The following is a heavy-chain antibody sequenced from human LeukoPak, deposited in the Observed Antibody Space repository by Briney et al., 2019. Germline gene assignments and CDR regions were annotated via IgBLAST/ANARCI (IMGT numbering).Heavy chain of an antibody. Sequence: PGGSLRLSCAASGFTFSSYNMNWVRQAPGKGPEWVSSITSSSSYIYYADSVKGRFTISRDNSKNTLYLQMNSLRAEDTAVYYCAKGGDYGGYWGQGTLVTVSS. D-gene: IGHD4-17*01. CDR3: AKGGDYGGY. CDR2: ITSSSSYI. CDR1: GFTFSSYN. V-gene: IGHV3-21*01. J-gene: IGHJ4*02.